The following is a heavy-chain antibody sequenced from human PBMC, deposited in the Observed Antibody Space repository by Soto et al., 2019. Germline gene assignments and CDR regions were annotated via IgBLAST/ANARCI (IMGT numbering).Heavy chain of an antibody. CDR2: IIPIFGTA. CDR1: GGTFSSYA. V-gene: IGHV1-69*12. J-gene: IGHJ6*02. CDR3: AREGTDYGGYYYYGMDV. Sequence: QVQLVQSGAEVKKPGSSVKVSCKASGGTFSSYAISWVRQAPGQGLEWMGGIIPIFGTANYAQKFQGRVTITADEYTSTAYMELSSLRSEDTAVYYCAREGTDYGGYYYYGMDVWGQGTTVTVSS. D-gene: IGHD4-17*01.